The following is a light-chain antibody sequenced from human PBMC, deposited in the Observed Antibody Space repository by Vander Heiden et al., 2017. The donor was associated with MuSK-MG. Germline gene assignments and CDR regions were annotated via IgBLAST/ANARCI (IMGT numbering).Light chain of an antibody. J-gene: IGLJ1*01. CDR2: DGS. V-gene: IGLV2-23*03. CDR3: CSYAGSGTFGYV. Sequence: QSALTLPASVSGSPGHSITISCNGTSSDVGGYSFGSWYQQHTGKAPKLMSYDGSKRPSGVSNRFSGSQSGNTASLTTSGLQAEDETEYYCCSYAGSGTFGYVFGGGTKLTVL. CDR1: SSDVGGYSF.